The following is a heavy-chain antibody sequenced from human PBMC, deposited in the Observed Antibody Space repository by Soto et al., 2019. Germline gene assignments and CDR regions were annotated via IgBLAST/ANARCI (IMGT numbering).Heavy chain of an antibody. CDR3: AHGSCTSADCYPNPYLDY. CDR2: IYWDGDE. V-gene: IGHV2-5*02. D-gene: IGHD2-2*01. CDR1: GFSLSTSAEG. Sequence: QITLKESGPTLVKPTQTLTLTCTFSGFSLSTSAEGVGWIRQPPGKALEWLALIYWDGDERYSPSLKSRLTITKDTSKNQVVLTMTNMDPADTATYSCAHGSCTSADCYPNPYLDYWGQGILVTVSP. J-gene: IGHJ4*02.